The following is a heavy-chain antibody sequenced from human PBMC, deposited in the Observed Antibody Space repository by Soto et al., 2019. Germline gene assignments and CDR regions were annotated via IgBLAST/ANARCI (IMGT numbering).Heavy chain of an antibody. V-gene: IGHV4-59*08. CDR3: ARLLTMVRGVNYYFYMDV. Sequence: QVQLQESGPGLVKPSETLSLTCTVCGGSISSYYWSWIRQPPGKGLESIGYIYYNGSTNYHPSLKSRVTMSVDTSKNQFSLKLSSVTAADTALYYCARLLTMVRGVNYYFYMDVWGKGTTVAVSS. CDR1: GGSISSYY. CDR2: IYYNGST. D-gene: IGHD3-10*01. J-gene: IGHJ6*03.